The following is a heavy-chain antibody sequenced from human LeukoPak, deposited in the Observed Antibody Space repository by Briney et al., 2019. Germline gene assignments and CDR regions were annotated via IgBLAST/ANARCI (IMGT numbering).Heavy chain of an antibody. V-gene: IGHV3-21*01. Sequence: PGGSLRLSCAASGFTFSSYSMNWVRQAPGKGLEWVSSISSSSSYIYYADSVKGRFTISRDNAKNSLYLQMNSLRAEDTAVYYCARDIPSLRPPGLDYWGQGTLVTVSS. J-gene: IGHJ4*02. CDR1: GFTFSSYS. D-gene: IGHD6-19*01. CDR3: ARDIPSLRPPGLDY. CDR2: ISSSSSYI.